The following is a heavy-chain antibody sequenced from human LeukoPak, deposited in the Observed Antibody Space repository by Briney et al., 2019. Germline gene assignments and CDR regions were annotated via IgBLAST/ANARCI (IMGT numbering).Heavy chain of an antibody. Sequence: GGSLRLSCAASGFTFSSYAMHWVRQAPGKGLEWVAVISYDGSNKYYADSVKGRFTISRDNAKNSLYLQMNSLRAEDTAVYYCARTDPAYFGETLDWGQGTLVTVSS. CDR2: ISYDGSNK. D-gene: IGHD3-10*01. V-gene: IGHV3-30-3*01. CDR1: GFTFSSYA. J-gene: IGHJ4*02. CDR3: ARTDPAYFGETLD.